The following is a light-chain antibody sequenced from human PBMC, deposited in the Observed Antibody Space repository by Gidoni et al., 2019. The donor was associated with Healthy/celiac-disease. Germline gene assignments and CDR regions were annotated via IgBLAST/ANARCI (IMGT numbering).Light chain of an antibody. CDR1: QSISRC. Sequence: DIQMTQSPSTLSASVGDRVTITCRASQSISRCLAWYQQKPGKAPQLLLYKASSLESEVPSRFSGRGSGTEFTLTVSSLQPDDFATYYCQQYNSYSGYTFGQGTKLEIK. CDR3: QQYNSYSGYT. V-gene: IGKV1-5*03. CDR2: KAS. J-gene: IGKJ2*01.